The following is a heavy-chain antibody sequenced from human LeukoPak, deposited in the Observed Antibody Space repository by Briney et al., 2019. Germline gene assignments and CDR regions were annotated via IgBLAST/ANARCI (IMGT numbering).Heavy chain of an antibody. CDR1: GYTFTSYG. CDR3: AREPGIAVAGSNLCSDY. V-gene: IGHV1-18*01. D-gene: IGHD6-19*01. CDR2: ISAYNGNT. Sequence: ASVKVSCKASGYTFTSYGVSWVRQAPGQGLEWMGWISAYNGNTDYAQKLQGRVTMTTDTSTSTSYMELRSLRSDDTAVYFCAREPGIAVAGSNLCSDYWGQGTLVTVSS. J-gene: IGHJ4*02.